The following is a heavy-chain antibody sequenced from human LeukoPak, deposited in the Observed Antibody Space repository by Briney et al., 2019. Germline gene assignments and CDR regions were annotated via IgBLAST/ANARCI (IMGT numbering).Heavy chain of an antibody. Sequence: ASVKVSCKASGGTFSSYAISWVRQAPGQGLEWMGGIIPIFGTANYAQKFQGRVTITADESTSTAYMELSSLRSEDTAVYYCARDESGYSSFEYFQHWGQGTLVTVSS. V-gene: IGHV1-69*13. CDR3: ARDESGYSSFEYFQH. J-gene: IGHJ1*01. D-gene: IGHD6-13*01. CDR2: IIPIFGTA. CDR1: GGTFSSYA.